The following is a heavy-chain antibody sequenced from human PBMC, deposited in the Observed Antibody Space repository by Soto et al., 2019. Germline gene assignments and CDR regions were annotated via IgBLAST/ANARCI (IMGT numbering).Heavy chain of an antibody. Sequence: VSLRLSCAASGFTFSGYWMTWVRQAPGKGLEWVADIKKDGTEKYYVDSLKGRFTISRDNAKKSVYLQMNGLTVEDTAVYRCARGPSYSDYSNDWFFDSWGQGALVTVSS. J-gene: IGHJ4*02. D-gene: IGHD3-9*01. V-gene: IGHV3-7*03. CDR2: IKKDGTEK. CDR1: GFTFSGYW. CDR3: ARGPSYSDYSNDWFFDS.